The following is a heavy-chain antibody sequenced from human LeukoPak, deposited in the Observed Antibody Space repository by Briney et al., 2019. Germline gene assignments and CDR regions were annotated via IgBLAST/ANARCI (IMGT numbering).Heavy chain of an antibody. CDR3: ARDPEGFDY. CDR2: ISYDGSNK. Sequence: GGSLRLSCAASGFTFSSYAMHWVRQAPGKGLEWVAVISYDGSNKYYADSVKGRFTISRDNSKNTLYPQMNSLRAEDTAVHYCARDPEGFDYWGQGTLVTVSS. J-gene: IGHJ4*02. D-gene: IGHD1-14*01. CDR1: GFTFSSYA. V-gene: IGHV3-30-3*01.